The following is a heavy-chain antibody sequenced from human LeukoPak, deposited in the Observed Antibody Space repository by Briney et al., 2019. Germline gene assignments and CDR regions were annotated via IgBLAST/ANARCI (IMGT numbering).Heavy chain of an antibody. CDR1: GFTFINYG. CDR2: ISSSGDTI. D-gene: IGHD6-13*01. CDR3: ARDAAAAGDY. J-gene: IGHJ4*02. Sequence: GGSLRLSCAVSGFTFINYGLNWVRQAPGKGLEWVSYISSSGDTIKYADSVKGRFTISRDNAKNSLYLQMNSLRAEDTAVYYCARDAAAAGDYWGQGTLVTVSS. V-gene: IGHV3-48*04.